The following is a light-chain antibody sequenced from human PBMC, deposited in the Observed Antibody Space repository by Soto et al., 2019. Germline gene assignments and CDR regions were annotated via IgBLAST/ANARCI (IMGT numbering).Light chain of an antibody. V-gene: IGLV1-51*02. J-gene: IGLJ1*01. Sequence: QSVLPQPPSVSAAPGQKVTISCSGSSSNIGTNYVSWYQQLPGTAPKLLIYENNKRPSGIPDRFSGSRSGTSATLGITGLQTGDEADCYCGTWDSSLSGNFVFGTGTKVTVL. CDR1: SSNIGTNY. CDR2: ENN. CDR3: GTWDSSLSGNFV.